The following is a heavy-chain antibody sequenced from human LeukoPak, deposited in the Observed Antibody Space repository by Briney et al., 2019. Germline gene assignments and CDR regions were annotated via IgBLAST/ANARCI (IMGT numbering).Heavy chain of an antibody. CDR1: GGSFSGYY. CDR3: ARDTPQGAFDI. D-gene: IGHD2-15*01. J-gene: IGHJ3*02. CDR2: INHSGST. Sequence: SETLSLTCAVYGGSFSGYYWSWIRQPPGKGLEWIGEINHSGSTNYNPSLKSRVTISVDTSKNQFSLKLSSVTAADTAVYYCARDTPQGAFDIWGQGIMVTVSS. V-gene: IGHV4-34*01.